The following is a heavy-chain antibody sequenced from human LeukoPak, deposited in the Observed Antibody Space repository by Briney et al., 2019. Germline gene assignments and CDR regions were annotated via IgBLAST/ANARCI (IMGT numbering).Heavy chain of an antibody. J-gene: IGHJ6*02. CDR2: INPNSGGT. D-gene: IGHD1-1*01. CDR3: ARGDWNPLYYYGMDV. CDR1: GYTFTGYY. Sequence: ASVKVSCKASGYTFTGYYMHWVRQAPGQGLEWMGWINPNSGGTNYAQKFQGRVTMTRDTSISTAYMELSRLRSDDTAVYYCARGDWNPLYYYGMDVWGQGTTVTVSS. V-gene: IGHV1-2*02.